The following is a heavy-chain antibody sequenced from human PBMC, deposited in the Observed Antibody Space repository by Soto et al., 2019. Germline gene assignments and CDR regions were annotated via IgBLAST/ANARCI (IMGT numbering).Heavy chain of an antibody. CDR3: AKDRGTGWYDYYYYGMDV. D-gene: IGHD6-19*01. Sequence: GGSLRLSCAASGVSFSSYGMSWVRQAPGKGLEWVSIISGSGASTYYADSVKGRFTISRDNSKNTLYLQMNGLRADDTAVYYFAKDRGTGWYDYYYYGMDVWGQGTTVTVSS. J-gene: IGHJ6*02. CDR1: GVSFSSYG. V-gene: IGHV3-23*01. CDR2: ISGSGAST.